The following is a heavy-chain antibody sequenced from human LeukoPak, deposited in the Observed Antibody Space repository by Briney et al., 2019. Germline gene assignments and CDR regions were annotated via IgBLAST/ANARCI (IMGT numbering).Heavy chain of an antibody. V-gene: IGHV3-30-3*01. Sequence: GGSLRLSCAASGFTFSSYAMHWVRQAPGKGLEWVAVISYDGSNKYYADSVKGRFTISRDNSKNTLYLQMNSLRAEDTAVYYCARVGCSGGSCPHHRDYFDYWGQGTLVTVSS. D-gene: IGHD2-15*01. CDR1: GFTFSSYA. J-gene: IGHJ4*02. CDR3: ARVGCSGGSCPHHRDYFDY. CDR2: ISYDGSNK.